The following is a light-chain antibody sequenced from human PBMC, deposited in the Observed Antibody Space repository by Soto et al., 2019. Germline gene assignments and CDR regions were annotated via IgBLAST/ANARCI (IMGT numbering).Light chain of an antibody. Sequence: ALRVTNSPSSLSASPATRVTITCRASQGISSYLAWYQQKQGKAHNLLIYAASTLQSGVPSRFSGSGFGTAGTITISSLQPDDFATYYCQHYNSYSEAFGQGTKVDIK. V-gene: IGKV1-8*01. J-gene: IGKJ1*01. CDR3: QHYNSYSEA. CDR2: AAS. CDR1: QGISSY.